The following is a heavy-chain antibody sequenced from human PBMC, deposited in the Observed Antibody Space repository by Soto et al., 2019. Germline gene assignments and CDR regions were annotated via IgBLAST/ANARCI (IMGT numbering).Heavy chain of an antibody. V-gene: IGHV4-30-2*01. CDR3: ARVRSGWGIDY. CDR1: GGSISSGGYS. D-gene: IGHD6-19*01. CDR2: IYHSGST. Sequence: QLHLQESGSGLVKPSQTLSLTCAVSGGSISSGGYSWSWIRQPPGKGLNYIGYIYHSGSTYYNPSLNSRVTLTVDRAKNKFSLKLGSVTAADTGVYYCARVRSGWGIDYWGQGTLVSVSS. J-gene: IGHJ4*02.